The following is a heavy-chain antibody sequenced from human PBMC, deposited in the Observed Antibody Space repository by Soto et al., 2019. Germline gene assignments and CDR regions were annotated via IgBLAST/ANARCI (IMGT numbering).Heavy chain of an antibody. CDR1: GFTFSSHW. D-gene: IGHD2-15*01. Sequence: VQLVESGGGLVQPGGSLRLSCAASGFTFSSHWMHWVRQAPGKGLVWVSRINTDGSTTNYADSVKGRFTISRDNAKNTLYLQMNSLRAEDTAMYYCAREYCSGSSCYYYFDYWGQGTLVTVSS. CDR3: AREYCSGSSCYYYFDY. CDR2: INTDGSTT. J-gene: IGHJ4*02. V-gene: IGHV3-74*01.